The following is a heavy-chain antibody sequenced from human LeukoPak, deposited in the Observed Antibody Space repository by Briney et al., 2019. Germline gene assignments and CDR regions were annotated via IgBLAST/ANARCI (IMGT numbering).Heavy chain of an antibody. Sequence: GTLSLTCAVSGGSISSSNWWSWIRQAPGKGLEWVSYISSSGSTIYYADSVKGRFTISRDNAKNSLYLQMNSLRAEDTAVYYCAGGPLKPFDYWGQGTLVTVSS. CDR1: GGSISSSNW. CDR3: AGGPLKPFDY. V-gene: IGHV3-11*01. D-gene: IGHD3-16*01. CDR2: ISSSGSTI. J-gene: IGHJ4*02.